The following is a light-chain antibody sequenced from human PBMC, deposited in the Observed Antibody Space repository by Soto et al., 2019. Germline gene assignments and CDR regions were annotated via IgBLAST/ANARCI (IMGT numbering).Light chain of an antibody. CDR3: SSYTSSITLV. Sequence: QSALTQPASVSGSPGQPITISSTGTSSDVGGYNYVSWYQYHPGKAPKLMIYDVSNRPSGVSNRFSGSKSGNTASLTISGLQAEDEAEYYCSSYTSSITLVFGGGTKVTVL. V-gene: IGLV2-14*03. J-gene: IGLJ2*01. CDR2: DVS. CDR1: SSDVGGYNY.